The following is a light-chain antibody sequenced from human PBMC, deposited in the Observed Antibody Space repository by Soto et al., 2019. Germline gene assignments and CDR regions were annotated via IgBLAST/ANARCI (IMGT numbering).Light chain of an antibody. CDR3: QQHGSSPWT. CDR1: QSVSNSY. V-gene: IGKV3-20*01. J-gene: IGKJ1*01. CDR2: AAS. Sequence: ENVLTQSPGTLSLSPGERATLSCRASQSVSNSYLAWYQQKPGQSPRLLIYAASSRATGIPDRFSGSGSGTDFTLTISRLEPEDFAVYFCQQHGSSPWTFGQGTKVEIK.